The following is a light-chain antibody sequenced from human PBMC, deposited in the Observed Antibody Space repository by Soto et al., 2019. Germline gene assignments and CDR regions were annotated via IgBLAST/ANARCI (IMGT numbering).Light chain of an antibody. V-gene: IGKV1-39*01. J-gene: IGKJ1*01. CDR2: AAS. CDR3: QQSYSTPRT. CDR1: QNISSY. Sequence: DIQITPSPSSLSASVGDRVTITCRTSQNISSYLNWYQQKPGKAPNLLIYAASSLQSGVPSRFSGSGSGTDFTLTISSLQPEDFATFYCQQSYSTPRTFGQGTKVDIK.